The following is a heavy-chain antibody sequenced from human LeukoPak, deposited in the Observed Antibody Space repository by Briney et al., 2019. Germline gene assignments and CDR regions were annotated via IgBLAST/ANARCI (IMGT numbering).Heavy chain of an antibody. CDR2: IQYDGSNE. CDR1: RFTFSSYG. D-gene: IGHD2-8*01. J-gene: IGHJ6*03. V-gene: IGHV3-30*02. Sequence: GGSLRLSCAASRFTFSSYGMHWVRQAPGKGLEWAAYIQYDGSNEQYADSVKGRFSISRDSSKNILYLQMNSLRAEDTAVYYCAKDRCSNGVGCYYYYMDVWGKGTTVTISS. CDR3: AKDRCSNGVGCYYYYMDV.